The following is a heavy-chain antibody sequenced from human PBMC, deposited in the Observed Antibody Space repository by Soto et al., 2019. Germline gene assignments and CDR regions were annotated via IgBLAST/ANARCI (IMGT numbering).Heavy chain of an antibody. CDR3: AKAPPGPYSSLSGYYPYGMDV. CDR1: GFNFSKCA. J-gene: IGHJ6*02. CDR2: ISASGGST. V-gene: IGHV3-23*01. Sequence: GGSLRLSCALPGFNFSKCAMTWVRQAPGKGLEWVSAISASGGSTYYADSVKGRFTISRDSSKNTLYLQMNSLRAEDTAVFYCAKAPPGPYSSLSGYYPYGMDVWGQGTTVTVSS. D-gene: IGHD4-4*01.